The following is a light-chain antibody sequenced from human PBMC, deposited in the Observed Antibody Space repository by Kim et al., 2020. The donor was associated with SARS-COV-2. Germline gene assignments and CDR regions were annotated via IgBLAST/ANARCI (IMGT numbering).Light chain of an antibody. Sequence: SVSPGERAALSCRASQTISTNYLAWYQQKPGQAPRLVIYGASSRATGIPDRFSGSASGTDFTLTISRLEPEDFAVYYCQQYGSSYTFGQGTKLEI. CDR1: QTISTNY. CDR2: GAS. CDR3: QQYGSSYT. J-gene: IGKJ2*01. V-gene: IGKV3-20*01.